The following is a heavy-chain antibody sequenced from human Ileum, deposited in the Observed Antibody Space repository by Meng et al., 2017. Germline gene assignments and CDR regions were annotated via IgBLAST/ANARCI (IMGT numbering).Heavy chain of an antibody. J-gene: IGHJ5*02. CDR2: IRASGDRT. CDR1: GFTFSNYA. CDR3: AKEGGGYCSSTSCHINWFDP. Sequence: EVQLLESGGGLVQPGGSLRLSCAASGFTFSNYAMGWVRQAPGKGLDWVSAIRASGDRTFYADSVKGRFTISRDSSKNTPYLEMNSLRAEDTAIYYCAKEGGGYCSSTSCHINWFDPWGQGTLVTVSS. V-gene: IGHV3-23*01. D-gene: IGHD2-2*02.